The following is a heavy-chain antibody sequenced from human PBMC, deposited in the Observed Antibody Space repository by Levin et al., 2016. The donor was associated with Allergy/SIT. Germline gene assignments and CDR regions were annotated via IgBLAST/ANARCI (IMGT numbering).Heavy chain of an antibody. CDR2: TDSAGRT. D-gene: IGHD5-24*01. J-gene: IGHJ6*02. CDR3: ARATMKYGLDV. Sequence: WIRQPPGKGLEWIGETDSAGRTTYRSSFNSRVTTSVDTSKNQFSLRLSSVTAADTAVYYCARATMKYGLDVWGQGTTVTVSS. V-gene: IGHV4-34*01.